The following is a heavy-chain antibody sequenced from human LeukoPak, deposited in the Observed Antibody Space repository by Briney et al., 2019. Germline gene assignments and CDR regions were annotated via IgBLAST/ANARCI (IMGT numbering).Heavy chain of an antibody. CDR3: AKGLSISRLYWFDP. V-gene: IGHV3-23*01. J-gene: IGHJ5*02. CDR1: GFTFSSYA. D-gene: IGHD3-3*02. CDR2: ISGSGGST. Sequence: PGGSLRLSCAAAGFTFSSYAMSWVRQAPGKGLEWVSAISGSGGSTYYADSVKGRFTISRDNSKNTLYLQMNSLRAEDTAVYYCAKGLSISRLYWFDPWGQGTLVTVSS.